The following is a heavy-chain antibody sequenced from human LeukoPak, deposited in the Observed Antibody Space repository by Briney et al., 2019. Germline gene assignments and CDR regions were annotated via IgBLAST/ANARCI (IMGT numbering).Heavy chain of an antibody. D-gene: IGHD3-3*01. J-gene: IGHJ4*02. CDR1: GYTFTSYG. V-gene: IGHV1-18*01. CDR2: ISAYNGNT. CDR3: ARGPYYDFWSGYSHYFDY. Sequence: ASVKVSCKASGYTFTSYGISWVRQAPGQGLEWMGWISAYNGNTNYAQKLQGRVTMTPDTSTSTAYMELRSLRSDDTAVYYCARGPYYDFWSGYSHYFDYWGQGTLVTVSS.